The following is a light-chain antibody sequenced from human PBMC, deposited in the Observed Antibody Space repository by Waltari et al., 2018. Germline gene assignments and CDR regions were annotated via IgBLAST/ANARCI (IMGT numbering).Light chain of an antibody. CDR1: SGTVASHYY. CDR3: LLYYGGAQPWV. J-gene: IGLJ3*02. Sequence: QTVVTQELSLPVSPVGTVTLTCASSSGTVASHYYPNWFQQKPGQPPSALMYSTAKRHSWTPARFSGSLLGGKAALTLSGVQPEDEADYYCLLYYGGAQPWVFGGGTKLTVL. CDR2: STA. V-gene: IGLV7-43*01.